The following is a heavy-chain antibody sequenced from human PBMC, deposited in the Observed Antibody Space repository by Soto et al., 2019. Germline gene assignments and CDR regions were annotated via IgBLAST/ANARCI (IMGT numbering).Heavy chain of an antibody. V-gene: IGHV3-23*01. J-gene: IGHJ4*02. Sequence: EVHLLESGGGLVQPGGSLRLSCAASGFTFSSYAMNWVRKAPGQGLAWVSSISDSGDAAFYADSVKGRFTISRVNSENTLHLQMNRLTTGDTAVYYCAKYRGQSDYDKCFDYWGQGTLVTVSS. CDR2: ISDSGDAA. CDR3: AKYRGQSDYDKCFDY. CDR1: GFTFSSYA. D-gene: IGHD5-12*01.